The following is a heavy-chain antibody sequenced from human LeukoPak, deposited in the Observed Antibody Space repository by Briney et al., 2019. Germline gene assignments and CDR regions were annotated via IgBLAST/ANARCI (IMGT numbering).Heavy chain of an antibody. CDR2: IYYSGST. V-gene: IGHV4-59*01. D-gene: IGHD1-26*01. CDR3: ARGGSYYEY. CDR1: GGSISSYY. J-gene: IGHJ4*02. Sequence: SETLSLTCTVSGGSISSYYRSWIRQPPGKGLEWIGYIYYSGSTNYNPSLKSRVTISVDTSKNQFSLKLSSVTAADTAVYYCARGGSYYEYWGQGTLVTVSS.